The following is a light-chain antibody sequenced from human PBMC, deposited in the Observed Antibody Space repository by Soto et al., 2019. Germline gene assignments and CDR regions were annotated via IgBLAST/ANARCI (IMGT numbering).Light chain of an antibody. V-gene: IGKV1-5*03. CDR2: KAS. J-gene: IGKJ1*01. CDR1: QSISSW. Sequence: DIQMTQSPSTLSASVGDRVTITCRASQSISSWLAWYQQKPGKAPNLLIYKASSLEGGVPSRFSGSGSGTEFTLTISSLQPDDFATYYCQQYNSYWTLGQGTKVDIK. CDR3: QQYNSYWT.